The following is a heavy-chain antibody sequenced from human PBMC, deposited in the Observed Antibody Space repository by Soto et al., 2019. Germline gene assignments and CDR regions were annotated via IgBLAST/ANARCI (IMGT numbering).Heavy chain of an antibody. CDR1: GFTFSSYG. CDR3: AKGRRITTPYYYYYMDV. J-gene: IGHJ6*03. Sequence: PGGSLRLSCAASGFTFSSYGMHWVRQAPGKGLEWVAVISYDGSNKYYADSVKGRFTISRDNSKNTLYLQMSSLRAEDTAVYYCAKGRRITTPYYYYYMDVWGKGTTVTVSS. D-gene: IGHD2-15*01. CDR2: ISYDGSNK. V-gene: IGHV3-30*18.